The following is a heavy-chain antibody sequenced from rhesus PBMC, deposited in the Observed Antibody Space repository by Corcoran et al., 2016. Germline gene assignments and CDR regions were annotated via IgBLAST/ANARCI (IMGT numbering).Heavy chain of an antibody. Sequence: QLQLQESGPGLVKPSETLSLTCAVSGYSISSGYGWSWIRQSPGKGLECIGYISYSGSTSYNPSLKSRVTISRDTSKNQFSLKLSSVTAADTAVYYCARDGAWTPRDYWGQGVLVTVSS. V-gene: IGHV4-122*02. CDR2: ISYSGST. CDR3: ARDGAWTPRDY. CDR1: GYSISSGYG. D-gene: IGHD1-44*02. J-gene: IGHJ4*01.